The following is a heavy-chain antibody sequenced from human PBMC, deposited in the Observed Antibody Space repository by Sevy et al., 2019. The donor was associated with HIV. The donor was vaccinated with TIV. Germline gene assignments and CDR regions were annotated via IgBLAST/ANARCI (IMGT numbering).Heavy chain of an antibody. D-gene: IGHD2-2*01. CDR2: INHSGST. Sequence: SETLSLTCAVYGGSFSGYYWSWIRQPPGKGLEWIGEINHSGSTNYNPSLKSRVTISVDTSKNQFSLMLSSVTAADTAVYYCATRPVNCSSTSCRKYNWFDPWGQGTLVTVSS. J-gene: IGHJ5*02. V-gene: IGHV4-34*01. CDR1: GGSFSGYY. CDR3: ATRPVNCSSTSCRKYNWFDP.